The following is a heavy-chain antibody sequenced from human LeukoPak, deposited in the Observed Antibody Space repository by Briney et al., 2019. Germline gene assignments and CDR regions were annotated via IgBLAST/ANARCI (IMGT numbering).Heavy chain of an antibody. CDR1: GYTFTSYA. Sequence: ASVKVSCKASGYTFTSYAMNWVRQAPGQGLEWIGWINTNTGNPTYAQGFTGRFVFSLDTSVSTAYLQISSLKAEDTAVYYCARDKRAYYDFWSGYSPNWFDPWGQGTLVTVSS. V-gene: IGHV7-4-1*02. CDR3: ARDKRAYYDFWSGYSPNWFDP. CDR2: INTNTGNP. J-gene: IGHJ5*02. D-gene: IGHD3-3*01.